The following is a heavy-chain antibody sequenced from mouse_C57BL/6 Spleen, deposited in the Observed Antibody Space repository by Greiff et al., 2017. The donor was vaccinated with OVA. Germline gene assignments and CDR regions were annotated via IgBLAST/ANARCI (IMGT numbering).Heavy chain of an antibody. CDR2: INPSSGYT. D-gene: IGHD4-1*01. V-gene: IGHV1-4*01. J-gene: IGHJ4*01. CDR3: ANGRTRNYAMDY. CDR1: GYTFTSYT. Sequence: VQLQQSGAELARPGASVKMSCKASGYTFTSYTMHWVKQRPGQGLEWIGNINPSSGYTKYNQKFKDKATLTADKASSTAYMQLSGLTSEDSGVYNCANGRTRNYAMDYWGQGTSVTGSS.